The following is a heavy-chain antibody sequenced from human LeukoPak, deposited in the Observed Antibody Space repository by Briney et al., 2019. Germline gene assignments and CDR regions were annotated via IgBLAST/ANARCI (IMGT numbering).Heavy chain of an antibody. CDR2: INHSGST. CDR1: GGSFSGYY. CDR3: ARGPRCVSDSYYYGMDV. D-gene: IGHD5-24*01. V-gene: IGHV4-34*01. J-gene: IGHJ6*02. Sequence: SETLSLTCAVYGGSFSGYYWSWIRQPPGKGLEWIGEINHSGSTNYNPSLKSRVTISVDTSKNQFSLKLSSVTAADTAVYYCARGPRCVSDSYYYGMDVWGQGTTVTVSS.